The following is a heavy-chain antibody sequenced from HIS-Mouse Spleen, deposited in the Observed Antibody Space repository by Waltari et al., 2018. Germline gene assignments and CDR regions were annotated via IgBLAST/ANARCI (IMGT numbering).Heavy chain of an antibody. J-gene: IGHJ3*02. V-gene: IGHV4-39*07. CDR3: ARERSDCSGGSCFPDAFDI. Sequence: QLQLQESGPGLVKPSDTLSLTCTVSGCSISSSSYYWGRIRQPPGKGLEWIGSIYYSGSTYYNPSLKSRVTISVDTSKNQFSLKLSSVTAADTAVYYCARERSDCSGGSCFPDAFDIWGQGTMVTVSS. D-gene: IGHD2-15*01. CDR1: GCSISSSSYY. CDR2: IYYSGST.